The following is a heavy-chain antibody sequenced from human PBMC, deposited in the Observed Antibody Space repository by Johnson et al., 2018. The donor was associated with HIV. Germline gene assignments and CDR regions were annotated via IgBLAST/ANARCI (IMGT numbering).Heavy chain of an antibody. CDR1: EFTVSGGY. J-gene: IGHJ3*02. Sequence: VQLVESGGGLIQPGGSLRLSCAASEFTVSGGYMNWVRQAPGKGLEWVAIMSYNASTKYYADSVRGRFTISRDNAKNSLYLQRNSLRAEDTALYYCTRARYSSSWYNGDAFDIWGQGTMVTVSS. D-gene: IGHD6-13*01. CDR2: MSYNASTK. V-gene: IGHV3-33*05. CDR3: TRARYSSSWYNGDAFDI.